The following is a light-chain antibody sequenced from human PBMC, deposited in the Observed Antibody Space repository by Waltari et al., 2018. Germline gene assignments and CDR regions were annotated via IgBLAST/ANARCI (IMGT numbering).Light chain of an antibody. CDR1: QDVRSW. Sequence: DIQMTQSPSSVSASVGDRVTITCRARQDVRSWLAWYQYKPGKAPKLLIYAAASLQSGVPSRFSGSGSGTDFSLTINCLQPEDSATYYCQQANNFPRTFGQGTRLEVK. V-gene: IGKV1D-12*01. CDR3: QQANNFPRT. J-gene: IGKJ5*01. CDR2: AAA.